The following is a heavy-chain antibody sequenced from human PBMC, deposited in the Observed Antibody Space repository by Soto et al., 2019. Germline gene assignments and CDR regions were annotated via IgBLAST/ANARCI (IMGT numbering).Heavy chain of an antibody. J-gene: IGHJ6*02. CDR2: IKTKIEGGTT. Sequence: EEQLVESGGGLVEPGGSLRLSCAASGFIFSNTWINWVRQAPGKGLEWVGRIKTKIEGGTTNYAAPVKGRFTVSGDDSKNTVYLHMNNLRTEDTAVYYRTADIPNISANYGMDVWGQGTTVTVSS. CDR3: TADIPNISANYGMDV. CDR1: GFIFSNTW. D-gene: IGHD6-25*01. V-gene: IGHV3-15*07.